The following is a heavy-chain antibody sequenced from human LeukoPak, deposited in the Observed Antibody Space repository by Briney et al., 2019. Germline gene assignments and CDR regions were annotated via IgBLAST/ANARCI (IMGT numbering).Heavy chain of an antibody. Sequence: GGSLRLSCAISGFSLDDYAMHWVRQAPGKGLEWVSGVNWKSNNIAYADSVKGRFTISRDNAKNSLYLQMNSLRAEDTAVYYCAKAKTKTSGWSGNYGMDVWGQGTTVTVSS. V-gene: IGHV3-9*01. J-gene: IGHJ6*02. CDR1: GFSLDDYA. CDR2: VNWKSNNI. CDR3: AKAKTKTSGWSGNYGMDV. D-gene: IGHD6-19*01.